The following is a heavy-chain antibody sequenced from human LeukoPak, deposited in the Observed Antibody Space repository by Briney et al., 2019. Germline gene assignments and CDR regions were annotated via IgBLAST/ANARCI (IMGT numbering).Heavy chain of an antibody. CDR2: ISYDGSNK. D-gene: IGHD4-11*01. V-gene: IGHV3-30*04. J-gene: IGHJ4*02. CDR1: GFTFSSYA. Sequence: GGSLRLSCAASGFTFSSYAMHWVRQAPGKGLEWVAVISYDGSNKYYADSVKGRFTISRDNSKNTLYLQMNSLRAEDTAVYYCARGSYSTVPELFDYWGQGTLVTVSA. CDR3: ARGSYSTVPELFDY.